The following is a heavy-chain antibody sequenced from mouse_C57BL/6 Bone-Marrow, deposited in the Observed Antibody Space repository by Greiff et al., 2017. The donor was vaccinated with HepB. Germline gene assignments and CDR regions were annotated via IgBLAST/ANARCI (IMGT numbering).Heavy chain of an antibody. J-gene: IGHJ1*03. CDR1: GFTFSSYA. CDR3: ARDTTVVAPYFDV. CDR2: ISDGGSYT. D-gene: IGHD1-1*01. V-gene: IGHV5-4*01. Sequence: DVKLVESGGGLVKPGGSLKLSCAASGFTFSSYAMSWVRQTPEKRLEWVATISDGGSYTYYPDNVKGRFTISRDNAKNNLYLQMSHLKSEDTAMYYCARDTTVVAPYFDVWGTGTTVTVSS.